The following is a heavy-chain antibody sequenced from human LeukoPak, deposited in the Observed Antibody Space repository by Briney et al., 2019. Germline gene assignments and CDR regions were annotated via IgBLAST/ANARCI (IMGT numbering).Heavy chain of an antibody. CDR2: ISYDGSNK. J-gene: IGHJ4*02. Sequence: PGRSLRLSCAASGFTFSSYAMHWVRQAPGKGLEWVAVISYDGSNKYYADSVKGRSTISRDNSKNTLYLQMNSLRAEDTAVYYCAREGALGDNPPLDYWGRGTLVTVSS. CDR1: GFTFSSYA. D-gene: IGHD2-21*02. V-gene: IGHV3-30*04. CDR3: AREGALGDNPPLDY.